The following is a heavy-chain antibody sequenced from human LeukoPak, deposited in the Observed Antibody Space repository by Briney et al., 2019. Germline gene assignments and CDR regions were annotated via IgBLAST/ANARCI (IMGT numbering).Heavy chain of an antibody. V-gene: IGHV1-69-2*01. CDR2: VDPEDGET. Sequence: ASVKVSCKLSGYTFTDYYMHWVQQAPGKGLEWMGLVDPEDGETIYAEKFQGRVTITADTSTDTAYMELSSLRSEDTAVYYCATTPLYCSSTSCPGGYWGQGTLVTVSS. J-gene: IGHJ4*02. CDR1: GYTFTDYY. D-gene: IGHD2-2*01. CDR3: ATTPLYCSSTSCPGGY.